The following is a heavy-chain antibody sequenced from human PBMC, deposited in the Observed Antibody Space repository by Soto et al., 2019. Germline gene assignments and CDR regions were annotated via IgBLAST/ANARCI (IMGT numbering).Heavy chain of an antibody. CDR3: ARDLGRTAAGYYYYYAMDV. CDR2: IKQDGSEK. Sequence: PGGSLRLSCAASGFTFSNYWMNWVRQAPGKGLEWVANIKQDGSEKYFVDSVKGRSTISRDNAKNSLYLQMNSLRAEDTAVYYCARDLGRTAAGYYYYYAMDVWGQGTTVTVSS. CDR1: GFTFSNYW. J-gene: IGHJ6*02. V-gene: IGHV3-7*01. D-gene: IGHD2-2*01.